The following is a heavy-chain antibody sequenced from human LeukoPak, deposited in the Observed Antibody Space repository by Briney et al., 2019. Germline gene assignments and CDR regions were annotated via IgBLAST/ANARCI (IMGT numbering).Heavy chain of an antibody. CDR1: GGSFSGYY. CDR2: INRSGST. D-gene: IGHD2-2*01. Sequence: SETLSLTCAVHGGSFSGYYWSWIRQPPGKGLEWIGEINRSGSTNYNPSLKSRVTISVDTSKNQFSLKLSSVTAADTAVYYCARGIVVVPAAGNWFDPWGQGTLVTVSS. J-gene: IGHJ5*02. V-gene: IGHV4-34*01. CDR3: ARGIVVVPAAGNWFDP.